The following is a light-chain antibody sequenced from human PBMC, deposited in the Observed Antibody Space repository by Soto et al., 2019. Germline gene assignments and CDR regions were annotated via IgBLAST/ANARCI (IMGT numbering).Light chain of an antibody. J-gene: IGLJ1*01. V-gene: IGLV1-47*01. CDR1: TSNIGSNY. CDR3: QSYDRSLSGSF. Sequence: QAVVTQPPSASGTPGQGVTISCSGSTSNIGSNYVYWYQQLPGTAPKLLIYRNNQRPSGVPDRFSGSKSGTSASLAISGLRSDDEADYYCQSYDRSLSGSFFGTGTKLTVL. CDR2: RNN.